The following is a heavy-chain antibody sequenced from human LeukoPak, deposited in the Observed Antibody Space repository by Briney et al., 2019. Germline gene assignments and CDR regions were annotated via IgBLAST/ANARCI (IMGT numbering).Heavy chain of an antibody. J-gene: IGHJ3*02. CDR1: EFTFSSYG. CDR3: AKGRSAWGSDGFDI. Sequence: GGTLRLSCAASEFTFSSYGMSWVRQDPGKGQEWVSVISGSGGNTYYADSVRGRFTISRDNSKNTLYLQMDSLTAEDTAVYYCAKGRSAWGSDGFDIWGQGTMVTVSS. D-gene: IGHD3-3*01. CDR2: ISGSGGNT. V-gene: IGHV3-23*01.